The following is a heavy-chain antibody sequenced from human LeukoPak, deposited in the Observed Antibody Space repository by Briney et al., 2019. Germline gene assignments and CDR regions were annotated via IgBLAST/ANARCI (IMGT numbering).Heavy chain of an antibody. CDR2: IKQDGSEK. J-gene: IGHJ4*02. D-gene: IGHD3-22*01. CDR3: ASSRYDSSGYYGIIGY. Sequence: GGSLRLSCAASGFTFSIYWMSWVRQAPGKGLEWVANIKQDGSEKYYVDSVKGRFTISRDNAKNSLYLQMNSLRAEDTALYYCASSRYDSSGYYGIIGYWGQGTLVTVSS. V-gene: IGHV3-7*01. CDR1: GFTFSIYW.